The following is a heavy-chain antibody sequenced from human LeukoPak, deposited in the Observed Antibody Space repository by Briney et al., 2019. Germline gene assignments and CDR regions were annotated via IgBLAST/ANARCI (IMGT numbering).Heavy chain of an antibody. Sequence: SETLSLTCAAYGGSFSGYYWSWIRQPPGKGLEWIGEINHSGSTNYNPSLKSRVTISVDTSKNQFSLKLSSVTAADTVVYYCARGRGKQWLVWNFDYWGQGTLVTVSS. D-gene: IGHD6-19*01. V-gene: IGHV4-34*01. CDR1: GGSFSGYY. J-gene: IGHJ4*02. CDR3: ARGRGKQWLVWNFDY. CDR2: INHSGST.